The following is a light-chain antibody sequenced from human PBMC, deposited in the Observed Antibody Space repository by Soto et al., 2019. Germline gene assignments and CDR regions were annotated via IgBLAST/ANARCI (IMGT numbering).Light chain of an antibody. J-gene: IGLJ3*02. CDR3: AAWDDSLNGWV. V-gene: IGLV1-44*01. CDR2: SNN. Sequence: QSVLTQPPSASGTPGQRVTISCSGSSSNIGSNTVNWYQQLPGTAPKLLIYSNNQRHSGVPDRFSGSKSVTSASLAISGLQSEDEADYYCAAWDDSLNGWVFGGGTKLTVL. CDR1: SSNIGSNT.